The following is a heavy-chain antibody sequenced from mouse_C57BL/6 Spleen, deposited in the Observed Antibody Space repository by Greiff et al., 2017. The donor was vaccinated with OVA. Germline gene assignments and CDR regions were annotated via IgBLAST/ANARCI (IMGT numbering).Heavy chain of an antibody. D-gene: IGHD2-4*01. CDR1: GYTFTDYE. Sequence: QVTLKESGAELVRPGASVTLSCKASGYTFTDYEMHWVKQTPVHGLEWIGAIDPETGGTAYNQKFKGKAILTADKSSSTAYMELRSLTSEDSAVYYCTRGRYDYDRFAYWGQGTLVTVSA. CDR3: TRGRYDYDRFAY. V-gene: IGHV1-15*01. J-gene: IGHJ3*01. CDR2: IDPETGGT.